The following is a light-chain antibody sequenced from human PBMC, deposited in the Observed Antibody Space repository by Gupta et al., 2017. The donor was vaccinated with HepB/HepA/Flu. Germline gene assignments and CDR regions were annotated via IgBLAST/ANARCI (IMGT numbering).Light chain of an antibody. Sequence: TLSVSPAERVTLACRASQSVSSNLAWYQQKPGQAPRLLMYGASTRATGIPARFSGSGSGTEFTLTISSLQSEDFAVYYCQQDNIWPLTFGGGTKVEIK. CDR2: GAS. J-gene: IGKJ4*01. V-gene: IGKV3-15*01. CDR3: QQDNIWPLT. CDR1: QSVSSN.